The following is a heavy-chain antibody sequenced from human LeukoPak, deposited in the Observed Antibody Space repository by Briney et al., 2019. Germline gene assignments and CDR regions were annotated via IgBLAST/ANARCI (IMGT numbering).Heavy chain of an antibody. CDR3: ARQTYYYDSGGYVYYFDY. D-gene: IGHD3-22*01. J-gene: IGHJ4*02. Sequence: SETLSLTCTVSGDSISSYYWSWIRQPPGKGLEWIAYIYYRGSTNYNPSLKSRVTISVDTSKNQFSLKLASVTAADTAVYYCARQTYYYDSGGYVYYFDYWGQGTLVTVSS. CDR1: GDSISSYY. V-gene: IGHV4-59*08. CDR2: IYYRGST.